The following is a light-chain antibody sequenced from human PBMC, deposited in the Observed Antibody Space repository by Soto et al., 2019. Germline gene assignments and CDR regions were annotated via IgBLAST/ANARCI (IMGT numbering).Light chain of an antibody. J-gene: IGLJ2*01. CDR3: TSYASSSTHVV. V-gene: IGLV1-40*01. CDR2: GNS. Sequence: QAVVTQPPSVSGAPGQRVTISCTGSSSNIGAGYDVHWYQQLPGTAPKLLIYGNSNRPSGVPDRFSGSKSGNTASLTISGLQAEDEADYYCTSYASSSTHVVFGGGTKLTVL. CDR1: SSNIGAGYD.